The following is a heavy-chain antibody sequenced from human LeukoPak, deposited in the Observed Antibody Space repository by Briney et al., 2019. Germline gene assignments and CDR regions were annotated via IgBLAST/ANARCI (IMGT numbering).Heavy chain of an antibody. CDR1: GGSISSYY. CDR2: ISDTGYT. V-gene: IGHV4-59*01. J-gene: IGHJ4*02. Sequence: PSETLSLTCTVSGGSISSYYWSWIRQPPGKRLEWIGYISDTGYTNYNPSLKSRVAISVDTSKNQFSLKLSSVTAADTAVYYCARDYYDSSGYPYYFDYWGQGTLVTVSS. D-gene: IGHD3-22*01. CDR3: ARDYYDSSGYPYYFDY.